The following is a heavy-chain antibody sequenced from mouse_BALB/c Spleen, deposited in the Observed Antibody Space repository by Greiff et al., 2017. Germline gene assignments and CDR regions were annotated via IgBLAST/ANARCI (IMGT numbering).Heavy chain of an antibody. V-gene: IGHV1-26*01. D-gene: IGHD2-4*01. CDR2: VNPNNGGT. CDR1: GYSFTGYY. Sequence: EVKLMESGPDLVKPGASVKISCKASGYSFTGYYMHWVKQSHGKSLGWIGRVNPNNGGTSYNQKFKGKAILTVDKSSSTAYMELRSLTSEDSAVYYCAREYYERYYYAMDYRGEGTPVTVSA. J-gene: IGHJ4*01. CDR3: AREYYERYYYAMDY.